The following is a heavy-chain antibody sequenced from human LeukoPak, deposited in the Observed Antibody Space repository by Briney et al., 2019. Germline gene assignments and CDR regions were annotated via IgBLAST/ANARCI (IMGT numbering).Heavy chain of an antibody. Sequence: GKSLRLSCSASGFTFSSYAMHWVRQAPGKGLEYVSAISSNGGSTYYADSVKGRFTISRDNSKNTLYLQMSSLRAEDTAVYYCVKSSYGRGPYYFDYWGQGTLVTVSS. CDR2: ISSNGGST. D-gene: IGHD5-18*01. J-gene: IGHJ4*02. CDR3: VKSSYGRGPYYFDY. CDR1: GFTFSSYA. V-gene: IGHV3-64D*06.